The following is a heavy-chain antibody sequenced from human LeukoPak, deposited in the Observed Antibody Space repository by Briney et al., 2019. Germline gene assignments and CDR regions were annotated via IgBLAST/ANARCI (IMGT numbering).Heavy chain of an antibody. Sequence: GGSLRLSCAASGFTVSSNYMSWVRQAPGKGLEWVSVIYSGGTTYYADSVKGRFIISRDNSKNTLYLQMNSLRAEDTAVYYCARDREMATGDAFDIWGQGAMVTVSS. CDR1: GFTVSSNY. D-gene: IGHD5-24*01. CDR3: ARDREMATGDAFDI. CDR2: IYSGGTT. J-gene: IGHJ3*02. V-gene: IGHV3-66*01.